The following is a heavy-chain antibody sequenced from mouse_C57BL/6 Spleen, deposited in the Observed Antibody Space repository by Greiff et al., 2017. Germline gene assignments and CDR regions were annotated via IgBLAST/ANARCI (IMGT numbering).Heavy chain of an antibody. CDR2: IHPNSGGT. D-gene: IGHD1-1*01. CDR1: GYTFTSYW. V-gene: IGHV1-62-3*01. Sequence: VQLQQPGAELVKPGASVKLSSKASGYTFTSYWMHWVKQRPGRGLEWIGRIHPNSGGTNYNEKFKSKATLTVDKPSSTAYMQLSSLTSEDSAVYCCARGEYSGYTWAMDYWGQGTSVTVSS. CDR3: ARGEYSGYTWAMDY. J-gene: IGHJ4*01.